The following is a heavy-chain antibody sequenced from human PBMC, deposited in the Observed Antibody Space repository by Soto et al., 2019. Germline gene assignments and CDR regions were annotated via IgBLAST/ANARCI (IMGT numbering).Heavy chain of an antibody. V-gene: IGHV1-46*01. CDR1: GYTFTSYY. Sequence: ASVKVSCKASGYTFTSYYMHWVRQAPGQGLEWMGIINPSGGSTSYAQKFQGRVTMTRDTSTSTVYMELSSLRSEDTAVYYCARDPRGYYDSRSPAGWFDPWGQGNLVTVSS. CDR2: INPSGGST. CDR3: ARDPRGYYDSRSPAGWFDP. J-gene: IGHJ5*02. D-gene: IGHD3-22*01.